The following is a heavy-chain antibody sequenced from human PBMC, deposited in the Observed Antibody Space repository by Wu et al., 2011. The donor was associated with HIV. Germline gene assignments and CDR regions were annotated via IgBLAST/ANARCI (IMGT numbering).Heavy chain of an antibody. CDR2: ISAYNGDT. CDR3: ARDLRRGWYLGGYFDY. J-gene: IGHJ4*02. D-gene: IGHD6-19*01. Sequence: QVQLVQSGAEVKSLGLSEGLLQSFWLHLTSYGISWVRQAPGQGLEWMGWISAYNGDTNYAQKLRGRVTMTTDTSTSTAYMELRSLRSDDTAVYYCARDLRRGWYLGGYFDYWGQGTLVTVSS. V-gene: IGHV1-18*01. CDR1: LHLTSYG.